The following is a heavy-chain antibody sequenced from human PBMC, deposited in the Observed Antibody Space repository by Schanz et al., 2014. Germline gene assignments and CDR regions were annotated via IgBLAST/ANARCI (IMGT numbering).Heavy chain of an antibody. D-gene: IGHD3-10*01. V-gene: IGHV3-21*05. CDR2: ISSGSSYA. J-gene: IGHJ4*02. Sequence: VQLVESGGGVVQPGGSLRLSCAASGFIFSNYGMHWVRQAPGKGLEWVSDISSGSSYANYADSVKGRFTISRDNAKNSLYLQMNSLRAGDTAVYYCARVPYGSGSYWDYWGQGTLVTVSS. CDR3: ARVPYGSGSYWDY. CDR1: GFIFSNYG.